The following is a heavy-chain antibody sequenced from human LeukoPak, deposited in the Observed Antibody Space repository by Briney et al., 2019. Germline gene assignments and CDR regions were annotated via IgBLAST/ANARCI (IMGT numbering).Heavy chain of an antibody. D-gene: IGHD1-26*01. CDR2: INHSGST. J-gene: IGHJ4*02. Sequence: PSETLPLTCAVYGGSFSGYYWSWIRQPPGKGLEWIGEINHSGSTNYNPSLKSRVTISVDTSKNQFSLKLSSVTAADTAVYYCAREGIVGATDDYWGQGTLVTVSS. CDR3: AREGIVGATDDY. V-gene: IGHV4-34*01. CDR1: GGSFSGYY.